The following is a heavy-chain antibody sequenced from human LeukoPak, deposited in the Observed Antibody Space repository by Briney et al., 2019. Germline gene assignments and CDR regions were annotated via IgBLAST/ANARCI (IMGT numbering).Heavy chain of an antibody. D-gene: IGHD2-2*02. V-gene: IGHV4-59*01. CDR1: GGSFSGYY. CDR3: AREAPLYCSSTSCYTYYYYYMDV. Sequence: SETLSLTCAVYGGSFSGYYWSWIRQPPGKGLEWIGYIYYSGSTNYNPSLKSRVTISVDTSKNQFSLKLSSVTAADTAVYYCAREAPLYCSSTSCYTYYYYYMDVWGKGTTVTVSS. J-gene: IGHJ6*03. CDR2: IYYSGST.